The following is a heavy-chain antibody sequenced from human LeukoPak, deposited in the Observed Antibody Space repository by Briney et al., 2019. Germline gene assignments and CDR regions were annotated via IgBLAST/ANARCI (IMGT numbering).Heavy chain of an antibody. CDR2: INPNSGGT. CDR3: SRGGSGNYYVLGY. V-gene: IGHV1-2*02. J-gene: IGHJ4*02. D-gene: IGHD1-26*01. Sequence: ASVKVSCKASGYTFTGYYMHWVRQAPGQGLEWMGWINPNSGGTNYAQKFQGRVTMTRDTSISTAYMELSRLRSDDTAVYYCSRGGSGNYYVLGYWGQGTLVTVSS. CDR1: GYTFTGYY.